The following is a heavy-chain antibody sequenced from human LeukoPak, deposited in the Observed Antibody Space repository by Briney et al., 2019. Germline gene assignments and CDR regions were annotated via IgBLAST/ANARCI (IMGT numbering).Heavy chain of an antibody. D-gene: IGHD3-10*01. CDR2: IKQDGSEN. J-gene: IGHJ4*02. Sequence: GSLRLSCAASGFTFSSYWMSWVRQAPGKGLEWVANIKQDGSENNHVDSVKGRFTISRDNAKNSLYLQMNSLRTEDTAVYYCARTGNYFDYWGQGTLVTVSS. CDR3: ARTGNYFDY. CDR1: GFTFSSYW. V-gene: IGHV3-7*01.